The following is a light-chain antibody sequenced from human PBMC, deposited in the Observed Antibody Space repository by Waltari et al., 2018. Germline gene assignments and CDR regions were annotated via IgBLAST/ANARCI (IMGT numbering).Light chain of an antibody. CDR2: LGS. Sequence: DIVMTQSPLSLPVTPGEPASISCRSSQSLLHSNGYNYLDWYLQKQGQSPQLLIYLGSNRAPGVPDRFKGRGSGTDFTLKISRVEAEDVGVYYCMQALQTPRTFGQGTKLEIK. CDR1: QSLLHSNGYNY. CDR3: MQALQTPRT. J-gene: IGKJ2*01. V-gene: IGKV2-28*01.